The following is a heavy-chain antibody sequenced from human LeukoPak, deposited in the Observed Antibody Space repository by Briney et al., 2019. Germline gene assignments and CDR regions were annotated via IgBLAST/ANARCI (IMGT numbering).Heavy chain of an antibody. J-gene: IGHJ4*02. CDR2: ISSSSYI. D-gene: IGHD4-17*01. V-gene: IGHV3-21*01. CDR1: GFTFSSYS. Sequence: GGSLRLSRAASGFTFSSYSMNWVRQAPGKGLEWVSSISSSSYIYYADSVKGRFTISRDNAKNSLYLQMNSLRAEDTAVYYCARAYTTVTSYYFDYWGQGTLVTVSS. CDR3: ARAYTTVTSYYFDY.